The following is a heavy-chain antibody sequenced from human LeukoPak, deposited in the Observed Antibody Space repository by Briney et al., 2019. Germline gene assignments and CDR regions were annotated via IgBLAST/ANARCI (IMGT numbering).Heavy chain of an antibody. V-gene: IGHV4-34*01. Sequence: SETLSLTCAVYGGSFSGYYWSWIRQPPGKGLEWIGEINHSGSTNYNPSLKRRVTISVDTSKNQFSLKLSSVTAADTAVYYCARGQSGYYHYYYYYGMDVWGQGTTVTVSS. D-gene: IGHD3-22*01. J-gene: IGHJ6*02. CDR3: ARGQSGYYHYYYYYGMDV. CDR1: GGSFSGYY. CDR2: INHSGST.